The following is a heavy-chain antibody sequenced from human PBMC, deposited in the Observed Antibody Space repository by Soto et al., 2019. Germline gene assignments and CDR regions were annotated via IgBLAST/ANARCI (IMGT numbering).Heavy chain of an antibody. D-gene: IGHD6-19*01. CDR1: GDSLSSNSAI. CDR2: TYYTSKWYN. Sequence: PSQTLSLTCAIFGDSLSSNSAIWNWFRQSPSRGLEWLGRTYYTSKWYNDYAVSVKSRISINPDTSKNQVSLQLSSVTPEDTAVYYCARVYSSGWSFYYGTDVWGQGTTVTVSS. J-gene: IGHJ6*02. V-gene: IGHV6-1*01. CDR3: ARVYSSGWSFYYGTDV.